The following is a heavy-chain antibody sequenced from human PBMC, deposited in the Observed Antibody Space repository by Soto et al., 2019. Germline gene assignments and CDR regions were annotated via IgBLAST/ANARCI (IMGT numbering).Heavy chain of an antibody. V-gene: IGHV4-34*01. J-gene: IGHJ6*02. CDR1: GGSFSGYY. Sequence: SETLSLTCAVYGGSFSGYYWSWIRQPPGKGLEWIGEINHSGSTNYNPSLKSRVTISVDTSKNQFSLKLSSVTAADTAVYYCARGRYDILTGYYKLYYYYGMDVWGQGTTVTVSS. CDR2: INHSGST. CDR3: ARGRYDILTGYYKLYYYYGMDV. D-gene: IGHD3-9*01.